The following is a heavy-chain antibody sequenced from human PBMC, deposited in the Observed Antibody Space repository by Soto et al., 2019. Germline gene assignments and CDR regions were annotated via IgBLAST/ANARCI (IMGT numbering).Heavy chain of an antibody. D-gene: IGHD3-22*01. Sequence: GGSLRLSCAASGFNVSSNYMAWVRQAPGKGLEWVSVIYSGGRTYYADSVKGRFTISRDNSKNTLYLQMNSLRAEDTAVYYCARDKTSYYDVSGIFDIWGQGTMVTVSS. V-gene: IGHV3-53*01. CDR3: ARDKTSYYDVSGIFDI. CDR2: IYSGGRT. J-gene: IGHJ3*02. CDR1: GFNVSSNY.